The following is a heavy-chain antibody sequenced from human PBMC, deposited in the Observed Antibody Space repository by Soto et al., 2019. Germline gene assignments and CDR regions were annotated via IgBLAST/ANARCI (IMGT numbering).Heavy chain of an antibody. CDR2: IRSKAYGGTT. CDR1: GFTFGDYP. CDR3: ARAGIRTSFDY. J-gene: IGHJ4*02. V-gene: IGHV3-49*03. Sequence: PGGSLRLSSTASGFTFGDYPMSWFRQAPGKGLEWVGFIRSKAYGGTTEYAASVKGRFTISRDDSKSIAYLQMNSLKTEDTAVYYCARAGIRTSFDYWGQGTLVTVSS. D-gene: IGHD2-21*01.